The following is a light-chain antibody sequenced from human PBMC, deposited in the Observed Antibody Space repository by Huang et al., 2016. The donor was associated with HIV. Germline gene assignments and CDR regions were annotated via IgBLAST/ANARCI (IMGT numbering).Light chain of an antibody. CDR1: QSISTF. CDR3: QQSYSTPLT. V-gene: IGKV1-39*01. CDR2: AAS. J-gene: IGKJ4*01. Sequence: DIQMTQSPSSLSASVGDRVTITCRASQSISTFLNWYQQKPGKAPKVLIYAASSWQSGVASRFSGGGSGTDFTLTISSLQPEDFATYYCQQSYSTPLTFGGGTKVEIK.